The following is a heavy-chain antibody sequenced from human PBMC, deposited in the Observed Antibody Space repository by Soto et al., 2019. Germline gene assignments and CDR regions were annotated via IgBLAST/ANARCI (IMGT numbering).Heavy chain of an antibody. Sequence: ASVKVSCKASGYIFTSYYLHWVRPAHGQGLEWMGIINPGNNSANYAQNFQGRVTLTRDTSTSTVYMELSSLRSEDTAVYFCVRDRLYSRSWSYYYMDVWGKGTTVTVSS. V-gene: IGHV1-46*01. D-gene: IGHD6-13*01. CDR2: INPGNNSA. CDR1: GYIFTSYY. J-gene: IGHJ6*03. CDR3: VRDRLYSRSWSYYYMDV.